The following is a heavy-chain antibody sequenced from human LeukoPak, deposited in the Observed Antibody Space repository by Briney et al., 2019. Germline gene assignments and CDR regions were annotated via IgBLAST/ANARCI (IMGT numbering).Heavy chain of an antibody. J-gene: IGHJ5*02. Sequence: GASVKVSCKASGYTFTSYDINWVRQATGQGLEWMGWMNPNSGNTGYAQKFQGRVTMTRNTSISTAYMELSSLRSEDTAVYYCARGIYYDTLTGYYCFDPWGQGTLVTVSP. CDR3: ARGIYYDTLTGYYCFDP. D-gene: IGHD3-9*01. CDR2: MNPNSGNT. CDR1: GYTFTSYD. V-gene: IGHV1-8*01.